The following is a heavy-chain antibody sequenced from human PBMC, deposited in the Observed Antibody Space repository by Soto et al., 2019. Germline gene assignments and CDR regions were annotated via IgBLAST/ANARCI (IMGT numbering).Heavy chain of an antibody. Sequence: SVKVSCKASGGTFSSYAISWVRQAPGQGLEWMGGIIPIFGTTNYAQKFQGRVTITADESTSTAYMELSSLRSEDTAVYYCAREWVQHGSGPYYYYGMDVWGQGTTVTVSS. D-gene: IGHD3-10*01. CDR3: AREWVQHGSGPYYYYGMDV. V-gene: IGHV1-69*13. J-gene: IGHJ6*02. CDR1: GGTFSSYA. CDR2: IIPIFGTT.